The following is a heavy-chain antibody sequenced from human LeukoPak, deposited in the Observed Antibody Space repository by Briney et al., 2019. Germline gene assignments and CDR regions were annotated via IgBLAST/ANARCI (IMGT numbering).Heavy chain of an antibody. CDR1: GYTFTGYY. V-gene: IGHV1-2*02. CDR2: INPNSGGT. J-gene: IGHJ4*02. Sequence: ASVKVSCKASGYTFTGYYMHWVRQAPGQGLEWMGWINPNSGGTNYAQKFKGRVTMTRDTSISTAYMELSRLRSDDTAVYYCARGTRRLRLGELSLMPLDYWGQGTLVTVSS. D-gene: IGHD3-16*02. CDR3: ARGTRRLRLGELSLMPLDY.